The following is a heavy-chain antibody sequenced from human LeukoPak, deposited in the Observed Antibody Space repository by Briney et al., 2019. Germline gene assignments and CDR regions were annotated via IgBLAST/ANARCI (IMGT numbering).Heavy chain of an antibody. Sequence: GGSLRLSCVASGFTFSSYAMSWVRQAPGKGLEWVSGISGSGGSTYYADSVKGRFTISRDNSKNTVYLQMNSLRGKDTAVYYCAKDISYYSDTSGYYWGPYFDYWGQGTLVTVSS. CDR2: ISGSGGST. V-gene: IGHV3-23*01. CDR1: GFTFSSYA. J-gene: IGHJ4*02. D-gene: IGHD3-22*01. CDR3: AKDISYYSDTSGYYWGPYFDY.